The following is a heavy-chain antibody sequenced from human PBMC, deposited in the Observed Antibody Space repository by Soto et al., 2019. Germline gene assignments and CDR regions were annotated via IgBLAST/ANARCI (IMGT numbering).Heavy chain of an antibody. D-gene: IGHD2-8*01. Sequence: GGSLGLSCAASRFTFSSYWMSWVRQAPGKGLEWVANINQDGSEKYYVDSVKGRFTISRDNTKNSLYLQMNSLRAEDTAVYYCARQGVPRGQGTLVTVSS. CDR1: RFTFSSYW. J-gene: IGHJ4*02. CDR2: INQDGSEK. V-gene: IGHV3-7*01. CDR3: ARQGVP.